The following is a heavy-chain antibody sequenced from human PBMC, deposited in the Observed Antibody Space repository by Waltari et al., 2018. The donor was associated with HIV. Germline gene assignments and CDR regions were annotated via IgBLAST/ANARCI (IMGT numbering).Heavy chain of an antibody. V-gene: IGHV3-7*01. Sequence: EVRLVESGGGLVQPGGTLRLSCAASGFTFNQHWTTWVRQAPGKGLEWVAKIKQDESEKYYVDSLKGRFTISRDNAKNSLFLQMNSLRVEDTAVYYCAREALYDSSGYYFDYWGQGTLVTVSS. CDR3: AREALYDSSGYYFDY. J-gene: IGHJ4*02. D-gene: IGHD3-22*01. CDR1: GFTFNQHW. CDR2: IKQDESEK.